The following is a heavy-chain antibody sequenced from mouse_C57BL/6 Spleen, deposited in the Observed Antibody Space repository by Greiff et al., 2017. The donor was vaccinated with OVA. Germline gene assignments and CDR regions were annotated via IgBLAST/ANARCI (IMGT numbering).Heavy chain of an antibody. V-gene: IGHV1-55*01. J-gene: IGHJ3*01. CDR3: ARWDYEGFAY. D-gene: IGHD2-4*01. CDR1: GYTFTSYW. Sequence: QVHVKQPGAELVKPGASVKMSCKASGYTFTSYWITWVKQRPGQGLEWIGDIYPGSGSTNYNEKFKSKATLTVDTSSSTAYMQLSSLTSEDSAVYYCARWDYEGFAYWGQGTLVTVSA. CDR2: IYPGSGST.